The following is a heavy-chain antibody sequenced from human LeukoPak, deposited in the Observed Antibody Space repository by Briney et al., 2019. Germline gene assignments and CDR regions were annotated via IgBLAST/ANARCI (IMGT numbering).Heavy chain of an antibody. Sequence: SAVPVPCKACGGTFSRYAISWVRQAPGQGREGMGRIIPLFGISDYAQKLQGRVTITADKSTSTAYMELSSLRSEDTAGYYRARDLGFGALLSALRGFRNCCDPWGQGTLVTVSS. CDR2: IIPLFGIS. CDR3: ARDLGFGALLSALRGFRNCCDP. CDR1: GGTFSRYA. V-gene: IGHV1-69*04. J-gene: IGHJ5*02. D-gene: IGHD3-10*01.